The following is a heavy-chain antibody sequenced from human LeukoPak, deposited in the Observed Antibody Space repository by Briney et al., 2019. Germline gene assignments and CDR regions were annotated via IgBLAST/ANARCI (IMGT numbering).Heavy chain of an antibody. D-gene: IGHD3-3*01. CDR3: ARRGRITIFGVVIMSRGTLHNWFDP. CDR2: IYHSGST. J-gene: IGHJ5*02. CDR1: GGSISSGGYS. Sequence: PSETLSLTCAVSGGSISSGGYSWSWIRQPPGKGLEWIGYIYHSGSTYYNPSLKSRVTISVDRSKNQFSLKLSSVTAADTAVYYCARRGRITIFGVVIMSRGTLHNWFDPWGQGTLVTVSS. V-gene: IGHV4-30-2*01.